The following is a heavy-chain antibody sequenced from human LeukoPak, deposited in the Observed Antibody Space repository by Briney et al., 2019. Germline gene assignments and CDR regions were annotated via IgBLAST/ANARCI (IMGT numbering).Heavy chain of an antibody. J-gene: IGHJ6*03. D-gene: IGHD3-10*01. CDR3: ARPSYYYGSGSYYYYYYMDV. CDR1: GGSISSGDYY. Sequence: PSQTLSLTCTVSGGSISSGDYYWSWIRQPPGKGLEWIGSIYYSGSTYYNPSLKSRVTISVDTSKNQFSLKLSSVTAADTAVYYCARPSYYYGSGSYYYYYYMDVWGKGTTVTVSS. V-gene: IGHV4-39*01. CDR2: IYYSGST.